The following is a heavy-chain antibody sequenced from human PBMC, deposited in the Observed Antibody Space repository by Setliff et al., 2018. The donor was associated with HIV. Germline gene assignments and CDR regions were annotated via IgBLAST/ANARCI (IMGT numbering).Heavy chain of an antibody. CDR1: GYSISSGYY. CDR3: TRGARYAYYYDSSGYYRHFDY. V-gene: IGHV4-38-2*01. CDR2: IYHSGST. D-gene: IGHD3-22*01. J-gene: IGHJ4*02. Sequence: PSETLSLTCAVSGYSISSGYYWGWIRQPPGKGLEWIGSIYHSGSTYYNPSLKSRVTISVDTSKNQFSLKLSSVTAADTAVYYCTRGARYAYYYDSSGYYRHFDYWGQGTLVTVSS.